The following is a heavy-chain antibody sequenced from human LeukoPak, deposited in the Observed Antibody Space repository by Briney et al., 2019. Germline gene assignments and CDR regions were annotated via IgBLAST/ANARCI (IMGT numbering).Heavy chain of an antibody. CDR1: GFTFSSYA. Sequence: GGSLRLSCAASGFTFSSYAMSWVRQAPGKGLEWVAVISYDGSNKYYADSVKGRFTISRDNSKNTLYLQMNSLRAEDTAVYYCAKDGYGDYYGDYYYYMDVWGKGTTVTVSS. CDR3: AKDGYGDYYGDYYYYMDV. D-gene: IGHD4-17*01. CDR2: ISYDGSNK. V-gene: IGHV3-30*18. J-gene: IGHJ6*03.